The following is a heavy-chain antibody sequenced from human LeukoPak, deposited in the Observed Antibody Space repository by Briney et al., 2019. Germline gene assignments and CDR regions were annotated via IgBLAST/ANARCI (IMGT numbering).Heavy chain of an antibody. Sequence: GGSLRLSCAASGFTFSSYAITWVRQAPGQGLEWVSTISGGGGNTYYADSVKGRFTISRDNSKNTPSLQMNSLRADDTAVYYCAKDIRDGYNYMYYFDYWGQGTLVTVSS. CDR2: ISGGGGNT. V-gene: IGHV3-23*01. CDR3: AKDIRDGYNYMYYFDY. J-gene: IGHJ4*02. CDR1: GFTFSSYA. D-gene: IGHD5-24*01.